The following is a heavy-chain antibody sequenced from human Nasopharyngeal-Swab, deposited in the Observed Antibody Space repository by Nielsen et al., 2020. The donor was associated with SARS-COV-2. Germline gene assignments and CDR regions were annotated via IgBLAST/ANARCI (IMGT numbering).Heavy chain of an antibody. CDR1: GGSISSYY. D-gene: IGHD6-19*01. CDR3: AGVAVAGGYYGMDV. Sequence: SETLSLTCAVSGGSISSYYLSWIRQPPGKGLEWIGYLYYSGSTNYNPSAKSRVTISVDTSKNQFSLKLSSVTAADTAVYYCAGVAVAGGYYGMDVWGQGTTVTVSS. CDR2: LYYSGST. J-gene: IGHJ6*02. V-gene: IGHV4-59*08.